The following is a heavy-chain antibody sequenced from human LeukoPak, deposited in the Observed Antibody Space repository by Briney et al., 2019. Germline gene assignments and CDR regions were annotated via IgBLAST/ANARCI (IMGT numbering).Heavy chain of an antibody. CDR1: GFTFSTYW. D-gene: IGHD2-21*02. CDR2: IKQDGSEK. CDR3: ARDKFDIVVVTAIYYYYMDV. Sequence: GGSLRLSCAASGFTFSTYWMSWVRQAPGKGLEWVANIKQDGSEKDYVDSVKGRFTISRDNAKNSLYLRMNSLRAEDTAVYYCARDKFDIVVVTAIYYYYMDVWGEGTTVTVSS. J-gene: IGHJ6*03. V-gene: IGHV3-7*01.